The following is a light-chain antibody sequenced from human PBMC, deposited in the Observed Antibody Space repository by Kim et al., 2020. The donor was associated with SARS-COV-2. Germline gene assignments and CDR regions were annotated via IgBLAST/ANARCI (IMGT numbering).Light chain of an antibody. Sequence: QSALTQPASVSGSPGQSITISCTGTSSDVGGCNYGSWYQQHLGKAPKIMIYDVSKRPSGVSNRFSGSKSGNTASLTISGLQAEDEADYYCSSYTSSSTYVFGAGTKVTVL. CDR1: SSDVGGCNY. CDR2: DVS. J-gene: IGLJ1*01. V-gene: IGLV2-14*01. CDR3: SSYTSSSTYV.